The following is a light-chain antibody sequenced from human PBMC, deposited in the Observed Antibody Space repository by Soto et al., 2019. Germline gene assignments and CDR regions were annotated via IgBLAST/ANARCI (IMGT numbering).Light chain of an antibody. J-gene: IGLJ1*01. Sequence: QSALTLPASVSGSPGQSITISCTGTSSDVGGYNYVSWYQQHPGKAPKLMIYDVSNRPSGVSNRFSGSKSGNTASLTISGLQAEDEADYYCSSYTSSSRVYVFGTGTKVTVL. CDR3: SSYTSSSRVYV. CDR1: SSDVGGYNY. CDR2: DVS. V-gene: IGLV2-14*01.